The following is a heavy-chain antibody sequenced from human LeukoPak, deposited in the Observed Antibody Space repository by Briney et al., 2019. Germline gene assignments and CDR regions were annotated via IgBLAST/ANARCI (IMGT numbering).Heavy chain of an antibody. CDR3: AIIPRAAAGPSARSPFHY. V-gene: IGHV3-7*03. D-gene: IGHD6-13*01. CDR1: GLTFSRYW. Sequence: GGSLRLSCVDSGLTFSRYWMNWVRQAPGKGLEWVANINQDGSEIYYVDSVKGRFTISRDNAKNSLYLQMNSLRAEDTAVYYCAIIPRAAAGPSARSPFHYWGQGTLVTVSS. CDR2: INQDGSEI. J-gene: IGHJ4*02.